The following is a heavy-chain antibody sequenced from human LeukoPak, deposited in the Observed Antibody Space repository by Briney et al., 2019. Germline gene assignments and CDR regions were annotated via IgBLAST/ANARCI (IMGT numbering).Heavy chain of an antibody. D-gene: IGHD2-2*01. Sequence: APVKVSCKASGYTFTSYGISWVRQATGQGLEWMGWMNPNSGNTGYAQKFQGRVTITRSTSISTAYMELSSLRSEDTAVYYCARGDCSSTSCYEDGAFDIWGQGTMVTVSS. J-gene: IGHJ3*02. CDR1: GYTFTSYG. CDR2: MNPNSGNT. V-gene: IGHV1-8*03. CDR3: ARGDCSSTSCYEDGAFDI.